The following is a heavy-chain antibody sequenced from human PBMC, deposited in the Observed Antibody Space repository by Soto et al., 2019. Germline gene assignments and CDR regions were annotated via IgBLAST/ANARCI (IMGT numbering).Heavy chain of an antibody. Sequence: PGGSLRLSRAASGFTFSSYGMHWVRQAPGKGLEWVAVIWYDGSNKYYADSVKGRFTISRDNSKNTLYLQMNSLRAEDTAVYYCARDNAVAGSSDAFDIWGQGTMVTVSS. CDR1: GFTFSSYG. V-gene: IGHV3-33*01. CDR2: IWYDGSNK. D-gene: IGHD6-19*01. J-gene: IGHJ3*02. CDR3: ARDNAVAGSSDAFDI.